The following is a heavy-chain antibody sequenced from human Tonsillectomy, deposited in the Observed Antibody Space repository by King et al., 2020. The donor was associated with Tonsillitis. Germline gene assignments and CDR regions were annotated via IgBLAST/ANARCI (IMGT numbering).Heavy chain of an antibody. CDR2: ISGGGGSI. CDR1: GFTFRNYA. J-gene: IGHJ5*02. D-gene: IGHD5-12*01. V-gene: IGHV3-23*04. Sequence: VQLVQSGGGLVQPGGSLRLSCAASGFTFRNYAMTWVRQAPGKGLEWVSSISGGGGSIYYAVSVKGRFTISRDNSKNTLYLQMNSLRVEDTALYYCAKDLAYSGYDQNWFAPWGQGTLVTVSS. CDR3: AKDLAYSGYDQNWFAP.